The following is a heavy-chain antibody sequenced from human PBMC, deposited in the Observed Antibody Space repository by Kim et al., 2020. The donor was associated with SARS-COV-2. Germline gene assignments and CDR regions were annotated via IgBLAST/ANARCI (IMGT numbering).Heavy chain of an antibody. CDR2: INAGNGNT. V-gene: IGHV1-3*01. Sequence: ASVKVSCKASGYTFTSYAMHWVRQAPGQRLEWMGWINAGNGNTKYSQKFQGRVTITRDTYASTAYMELSSLRSEDTAVYYCARGRKGSSSDKYYFDYWGQGTLVTVSS. J-gene: IGHJ4*02. CDR3: ARGRKGSSSDKYYFDY. CDR1: GYTFTSYA. D-gene: IGHD6-13*01.